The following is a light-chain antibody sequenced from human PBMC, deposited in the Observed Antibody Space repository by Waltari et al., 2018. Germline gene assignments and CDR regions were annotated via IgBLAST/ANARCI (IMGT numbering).Light chain of an antibody. CDR1: QSISSW. Sequence: DIQMTQSPSTLSASVGDRVTLTCRASQSISSWLAWYQQKPGKAPKLLIYDASSLESGVPSRFSGSGAETEFTLTISSLQPDDFATYYCQQYNSYSPYTFGQGTKVEIK. CDR3: QQYNSYSPYT. J-gene: IGKJ2*01. V-gene: IGKV1-5*01. CDR2: DAS.